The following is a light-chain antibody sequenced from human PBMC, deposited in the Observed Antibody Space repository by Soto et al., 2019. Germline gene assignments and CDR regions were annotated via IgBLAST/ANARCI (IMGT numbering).Light chain of an antibody. J-gene: IGKJ1*01. CDR3: QRYASSPYT. V-gene: IGKV3-20*01. CDR1: QSIGSNY. CDR2: GAS. Sequence: ETVSTKGTGTLRVCLGESATLTCRASQSIGSNYLAWHQQTPGQAPRLLIYGASNRATGIPARFSGSGSGTDFILTIRTVDPEGLPFRYSQRYASSPYTFDLRTRVDI.